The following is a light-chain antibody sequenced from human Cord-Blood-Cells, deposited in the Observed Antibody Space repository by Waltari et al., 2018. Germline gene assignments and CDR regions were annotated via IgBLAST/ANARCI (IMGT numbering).Light chain of an antibody. CDR1: SLRSYY. J-gene: IGLJ1*01. Sequence: SSELTQDPAVSVALGQTVRLTCIGYSLRSYYANWYQQKPGQAPVLVIYGKNNRPSGIPDRFSGSSSGNTASLTITGAQAEDEADYYCNSRDSSGNHYVFGTGTKVTVL. CDR2: GKN. V-gene: IGLV3-19*01. CDR3: NSRDSSGNHYV.